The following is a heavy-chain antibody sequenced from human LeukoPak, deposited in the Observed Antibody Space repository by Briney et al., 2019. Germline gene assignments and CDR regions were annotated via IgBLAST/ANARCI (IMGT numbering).Heavy chain of an antibody. CDR2: ISSSSSYI. J-gene: IGHJ5*02. CDR3: ASFLVGDAPNNWFDP. V-gene: IGHV3-21*01. CDR1: GFTFSSYS. Sequence: PGGSLRLSCAASGFTFSSYSMNWVRQAPGKGLEWVSSISSSSSYIYYADSVKGRFTISRDNAKNSLYLQMNSLRAEDTAVYYCASFLVGDAPNNWFDPWGQGTLVTVSS. D-gene: IGHD2-2*01.